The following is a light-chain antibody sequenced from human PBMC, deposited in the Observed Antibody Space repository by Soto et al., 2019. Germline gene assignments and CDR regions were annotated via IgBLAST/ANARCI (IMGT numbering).Light chain of an antibody. CDR3: QQYNSYSVT. CDR2: DAS. J-gene: IGKJ1*01. V-gene: IGKV1-5*01. CDR1: QSISSW. Sequence: QMTQSPSTLSASVRDRVTITCRASQSISSWLAWYQQKPGKAPKLLIYDASSLESGVPSRFSGSGSGTEFTLTISSLQPDDFATYYCQQYNSYSVTFGQGTKVDIK.